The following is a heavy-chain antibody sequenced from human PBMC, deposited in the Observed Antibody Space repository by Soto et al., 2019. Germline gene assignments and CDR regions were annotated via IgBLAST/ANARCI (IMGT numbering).Heavy chain of an antibody. V-gene: IGHV5-51*01. J-gene: IGHJ6*02. CDR2: IYPGDSDT. D-gene: IGHD3-22*01. CDR3: ARTGPYDSSGYAVRSYYGMDV. Sequence: PGESLKICCKGSGYSFTSYWIGWVRQMPGKGLEWMGIIYPGDSDTRYSPSFQGQVTISADKSISTAYLQWSSLKASDTAMYYCARTGPYDSSGYAVRSYYGMDVWGQGTTVTVSS. CDR1: GYSFTSYW.